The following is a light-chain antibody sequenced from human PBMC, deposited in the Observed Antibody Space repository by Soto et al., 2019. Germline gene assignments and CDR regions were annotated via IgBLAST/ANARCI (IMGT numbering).Light chain of an antibody. Sequence: EIVLTQSPATLSLSPGERATLSCRTSQSVGKYLAWYQQRPGQAPSLLIYDASNRATGFPARFSGSGSGTDFTLTISSLEPEDVAVYYCQQRSNWPPTFGGGTKVEIK. CDR1: QSVGKY. J-gene: IGKJ4*01. V-gene: IGKV3-11*01. CDR2: DAS. CDR3: QQRSNWPPT.